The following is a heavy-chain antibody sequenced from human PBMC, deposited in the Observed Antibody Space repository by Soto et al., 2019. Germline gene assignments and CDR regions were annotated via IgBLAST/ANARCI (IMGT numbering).Heavy chain of an antibody. Sequence: ASVKVSCKASGYTFTSYAMHCVRQAPGQRLEWMGWINAGNGNTKYSQKFQGRVTITRDTSASTAYMELSSLRSEDTAVYYCARAWAGADTHYFAYCGQGTLVTVSS. J-gene: IGHJ4*02. D-gene: IGHD5-18*01. CDR2: INAGNGNT. CDR3: ARAWAGADTHYFAY. CDR1: GYTFTSYA. V-gene: IGHV1-3*01.